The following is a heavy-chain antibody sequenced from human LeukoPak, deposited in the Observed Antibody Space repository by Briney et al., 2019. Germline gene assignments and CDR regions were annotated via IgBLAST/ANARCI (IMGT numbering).Heavy chain of an antibody. CDR1: GYTFTSNY. V-gene: IGHV1-46*01. CDR3: ARDQSGEWELLSGWCFDP. Sequence: ASVKVSCKAFGYTFTSNYMHWVRQAPGQGLEWMGIINPSGGFTSYAQKLQGRVTVTRDMSTSTVYMELSNLRSEDTAVYYCARDQSGEWELLSGWCFDPWGREPWSPSPQ. CDR2: INPSGGFT. D-gene: IGHD1-26*01. J-gene: IGHJ5*02.